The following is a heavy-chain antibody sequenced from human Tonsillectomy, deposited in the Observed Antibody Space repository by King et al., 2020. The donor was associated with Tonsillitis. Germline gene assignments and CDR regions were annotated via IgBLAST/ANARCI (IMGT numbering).Heavy chain of an antibody. CDR1: GGSISSSSYY. CDR3: AREGSGSYYPYFDY. J-gene: IGHJ4*02. V-gene: IGHV4-39*01. Sequence: QLQESGPGLVKPSETLSLTCTVSGGSISSSSYYWGWIRQPPGKGLEWIGSIYYSGSTYSNPSLKSRVTISVDTSKNQFSLKLSSVTAADTAVYYCAREGSGSYYPYFDYWGQGTLVTVSS. D-gene: IGHD3-10*01. CDR2: IYYSGST.